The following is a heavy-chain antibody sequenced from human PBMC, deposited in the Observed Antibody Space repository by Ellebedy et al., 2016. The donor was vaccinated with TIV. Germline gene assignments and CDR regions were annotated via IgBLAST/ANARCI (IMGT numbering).Heavy chain of an antibody. Sequence: GESLKISCAVSGFTFSSYSMNWVRQAPGKGLEWVSSISDRSTYIYYAASVKGRFTISRDNAKNSLYLEMNSLRVEDTAVYYCARDRGYDTFDYWGQGILVTVSS. CDR1: GFTFSSYS. J-gene: IGHJ4*02. CDR3: ARDRGYDTFDY. V-gene: IGHV3-21*01. CDR2: ISDRSTYI. D-gene: IGHD5-12*01.